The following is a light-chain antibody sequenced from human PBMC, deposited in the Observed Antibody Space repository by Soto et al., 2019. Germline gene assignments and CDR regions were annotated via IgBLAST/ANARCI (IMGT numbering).Light chain of an antibody. CDR1: SGHNNYA. V-gene: IGLV4-69*01. J-gene: IGLJ3*02. CDR2: LNSDGSH. CDR3: QTWGSGIRV. Sequence: QPVLTQSPSASASLGASVKLTCTLNSGHNNYAIAWHQQQPEKGPRYLMKLNSDGSHSKGDGIPDRFSGSSSGAERYLTISSLQSEDEADYYCQTWGSGIRVXGGGTKVTVL.